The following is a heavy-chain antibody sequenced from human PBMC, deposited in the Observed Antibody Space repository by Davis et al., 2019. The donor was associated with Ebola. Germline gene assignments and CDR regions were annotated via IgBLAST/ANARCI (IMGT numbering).Heavy chain of an antibody. J-gene: IGHJ4*02. CDR2: LSGSGDST. V-gene: IGHV3-23*01. Sequence: GGSLRLSCAASGFTFSNYAMNWVRQAPGKGLEWVSALSGSGDSTYYADSVKGRFTISRDNSKNRLYLEMNSLRVDDTAVYYCAKPLGTPTMSFDYWGQGTLVTVSS. CDR3: AKPLGTPTMSFDY. CDR1: GFTFSNYA. D-gene: IGHD3-10*02.